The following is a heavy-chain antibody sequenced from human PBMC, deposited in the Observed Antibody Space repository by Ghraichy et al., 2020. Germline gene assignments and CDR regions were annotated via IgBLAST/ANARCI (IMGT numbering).Heavy chain of an antibody. D-gene: IGHD1-26*01. CDR2: IHHSGST. CDR1: GYSISSDYY. Sequence: TLSLTCAVSGYSISSDYYWAWTRQPPGKGLEWIGSIHHSGSTYYNPSLKSRVTISVDTSKNQLSLKVTSVTAADTAVYFCARDLRGSYQSQYDYWGQGTLVTVSS. V-gene: IGHV4-38-2*02. J-gene: IGHJ4*02. CDR3: ARDLRGSYQSQYDY.